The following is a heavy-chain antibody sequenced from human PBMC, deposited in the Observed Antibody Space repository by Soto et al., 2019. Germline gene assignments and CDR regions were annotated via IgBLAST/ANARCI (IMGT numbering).Heavy chain of an antibody. CDR2: ISSSSSYI. J-gene: IGHJ6*02. Sequence: EVQLVESGGGLVKPGGSLRLSCAASGFTFNNYSMNWVRQAPGKGLEWVSSISSSSSYIYYADSVKGRFTISRDNAKNSLCLEMTSLRAEDTVVYYCARVRPGGYYYGMEVWGQGTTVTVSS. CDR1: GFTFNNYS. CDR3: ARVRPGGYYYGMEV. V-gene: IGHV3-21*06. D-gene: IGHD3-10*01.